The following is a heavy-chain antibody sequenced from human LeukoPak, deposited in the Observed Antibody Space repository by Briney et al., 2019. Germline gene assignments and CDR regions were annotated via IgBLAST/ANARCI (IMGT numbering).Heavy chain of an antibody. D-gene: IGHD3-10*01. V-gene: IGHV3-21*01. CDR2: ISSSSSYI. CDR1: GFTFSSYS. J-gene: IGHJ4*02. Sequence: GGSLRLSCAASGFTFSSYSMNWVRQAPGKGLEWVSSISSSSSYIYYADSVKGRFTISRDNAKNSLYLQLNSLRAEDTAVYYCARGLLGDFDYWGQGTLVTVSS. CDR3: ARGLLGDFDY.